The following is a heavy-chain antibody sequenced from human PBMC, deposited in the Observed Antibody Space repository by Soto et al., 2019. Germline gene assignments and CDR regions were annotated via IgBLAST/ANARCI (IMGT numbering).Heavy chain of an antibody. D-gene: IGHD3-9*01. Sequence: GSLVLACIASGCIFRNDYMSWVRQAPGKGLEWVAKTNKDGSEAYYVDSLEGRFTISRDNAKNLLFLEMKSLRVDDTAVYYCARDVWFSLDSWGRGTLVTVYS. V-gene: IGHV3-7*03. CDR1: GCIFRNDY. CDR2: TNKDGSEA. CDR3: ARDVWFSLDS. J-gene: IGHJ4*02.